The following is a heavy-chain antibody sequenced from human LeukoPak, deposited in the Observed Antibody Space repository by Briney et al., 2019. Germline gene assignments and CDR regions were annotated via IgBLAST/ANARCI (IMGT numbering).Heavy chain of an antibody. Sequence: ASVKVSCKASGYTFTSYYMHWVRQAPGQGLEWMGIINPRGGSTSYAQKFQGRVTMTRATSTSTVYMEPSSLRSEDTAVYYCARSNNYYESSGYYAKTRRDFDYWGQGTLVTVSS. CDR1: GYTFTSYY. CDR3: ARSNNYYESSGYYAKTRRDFDY. D-gene: IGHD3-22*01. J-gene: IGHJ4*02. V-gene: IGHV1-46*01. CDR2: INPRGGST.